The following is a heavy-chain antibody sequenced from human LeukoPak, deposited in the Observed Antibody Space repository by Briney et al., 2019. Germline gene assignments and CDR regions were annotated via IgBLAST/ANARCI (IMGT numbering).Heavy chain of an antibody. CDR3: AMDSAWLPLKFDY. Sequence: GGSLRLSCAASGFTVSSNYMSWVRQAPGKGLEWVSVLYSGGSTYYTDSVKGRFTISRDNSNNTLYLQMNNLRAEDTAVYYCAMDSAWLPLKFDYWGPGTLVAVSS. CDR2: LYSGGST. D-gene: IGHD5-24*01. CDR1: GFTVSSNY. V-gene: IGHV3-66*01. J-gene: IGHJ4*02.